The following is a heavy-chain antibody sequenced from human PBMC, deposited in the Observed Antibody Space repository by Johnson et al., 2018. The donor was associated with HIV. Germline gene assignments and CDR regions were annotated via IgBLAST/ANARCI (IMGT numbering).Heavy chain of an antibody. J-gene: IGHJ3*02. V-gene: IGHV3-33*01. CDR3: ARGFVSPRGSLAWGPKVTRNDAFYM. D-gene: IGHD3-3*02. CDR1: GSSFSSFS. CDR2: IWYDGSEE. Sequence: QVQLVESGGGVVQPGGSLRLSCEGTGSSFSSFSMHWVRQAPGKGPEWVAVIWYDGSEEYYVDSMKGRFTISRDNAKNSLYLQMNSLRAEDTAMYYCARGFVSPRGSLAWGPKVTRNDAFYMWGQGTMVTVSS.